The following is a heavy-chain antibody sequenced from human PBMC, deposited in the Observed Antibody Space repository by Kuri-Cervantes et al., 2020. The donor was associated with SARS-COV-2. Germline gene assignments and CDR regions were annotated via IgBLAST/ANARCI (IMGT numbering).Heavy chain of an antibody. Sequence: ASVKVSCKASGYTFTGYYMHWVRQAPGQGLEWMGWINPNSGGTNYAQKSQGRVTMTRDTSISTAYMELSRLRSDDTAVYYCARDPTGYCSGGSCYLDSWFDPWGQGTLVTVSS. CDR1: GYTFTGYY. D-gene: IGHD2-15*01. J-gene: IGHJ5*02. CDR3: ARDPTGYCSGGSCYLDSWFDP. CDR2: INPNSGGT. V-gene: IGHV1-2*02.